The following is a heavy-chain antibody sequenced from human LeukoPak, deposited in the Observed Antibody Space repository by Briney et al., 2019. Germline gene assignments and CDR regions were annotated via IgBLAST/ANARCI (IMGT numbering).Heavy chain of an antibody. CDR1: GGSFSGYY. Sequence: SETLSLTCAVYGGSFSGYYWSWIRQPPGKGLEWIGEINHSGSTNYNPSLKSRVTISVDTSKNQFSLKLSSVTAADTAVYYCARGSWYDVDYFDYWGQGTLVTVSS. J-gene: IGHJ4*02. CDR3: ARGSWYDVDYFDY. D-gene: IGHD1-1*01. CDR2: INHSGST. V-gene: IGHV4-34*01.